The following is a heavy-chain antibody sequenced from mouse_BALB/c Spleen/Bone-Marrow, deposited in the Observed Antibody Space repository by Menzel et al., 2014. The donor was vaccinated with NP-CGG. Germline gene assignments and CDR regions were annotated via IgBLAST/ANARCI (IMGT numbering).Heavy chain of an antibody. CDR1: GXXXXXXW. Sequence: VQLQQSGAELAKPGASVKMSCKASGXXXXXXWMXXVKXXXGQXLXXIGYINPSAGYTEHNQRFKDKATLTADKSSSTAYMQLSSLTSEDSAVYYCARRGDSSGYPFAYWGQGTLVTVSA. CDR3: ARRGDSSGYPFAY. J-gene: IGHJ3*01. CDR2: INPSAGYT. D-gene: IGHD3-2*01. V-gene: IGHV1-7*01.